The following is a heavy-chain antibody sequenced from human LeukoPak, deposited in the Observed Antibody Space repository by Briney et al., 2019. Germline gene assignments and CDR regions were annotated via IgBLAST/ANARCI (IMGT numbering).Heavy chain of an antibody. V-gene: IGHV3-23*01. CDR1: GFTFSSYA. J-gene: IGHJ4*02. CDR3: AKDANWNDVGGVFDY. Sequence: GGSLRFSCAASGFTFSSYAMSWVRQAPGKGLEWVSAISGNGGSTYYADSVKGRFTISRDNSKNTLYLQMNSLRAEDTAVYYCAKDANWNDVGGVFDYWGQGTLVTVSS. D-gene: IGHD1-20*01. CDR2: ISGNGGST.